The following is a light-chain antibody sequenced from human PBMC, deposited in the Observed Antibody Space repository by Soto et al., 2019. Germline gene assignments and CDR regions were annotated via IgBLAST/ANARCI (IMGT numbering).Light chain of an antibody. CDR3: PQYGTSPT. CDR1: QSLTTRY. J-gene: IGKJ5*01. Sequence: ELVLTQSPGTLSLFPGARATLSCRASQSLTTRYLAWYQQKPGQAPRRLIYGASSWATGIPDRFSGSGSGTDFTLTISRLEPEDFAVYYCPQYGTSPTFGQGTRLEIK. V-gene: IGKV3-20*01. CDR2: GAS.